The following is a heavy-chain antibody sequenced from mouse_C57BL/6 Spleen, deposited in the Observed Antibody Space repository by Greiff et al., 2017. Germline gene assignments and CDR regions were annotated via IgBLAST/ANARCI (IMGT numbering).Heavy chain of an antibody. CDR3: ARMGSQLGLDYAMDD. CDR2: IWWDDDK. CDR1: GFSLSTFGMG. J-gene: IGHJ4*01. Sequence: QVTLKVSGPGILQPSQSLSLTCSFSGFSLSTFGMGVGWIRQPSGKGLEWLAHIWWDDDKYYNPALKSRLTISKDTSKNQVFLKIANVDTAYTATYYCARMGSQLGLDYAMDDWGQGTSVTVSS. V-gene: IGHV8-8*01. D-gene: IGHD4-1*02.